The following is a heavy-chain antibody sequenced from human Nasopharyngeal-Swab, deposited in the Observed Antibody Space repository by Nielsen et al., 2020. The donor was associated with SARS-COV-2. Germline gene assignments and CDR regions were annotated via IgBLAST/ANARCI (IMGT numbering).Heavy chain of an antibody. Sequence: WIRQPPGKGLEWASYMSRSGGTIYYADSVKGRFTISRDNAQDSLSLQMNSLRAEDTAVYYCARGITMIRGATRYYYGMDVWGQGTTVTVSS. D-gene: IGHD3-10*01. CDR2: MSRSGGTI. CDR3: ARGITMIRGATRYYYGMDV. V-gene: IGHV3-48*03. J-gene: IGHJ6*02.